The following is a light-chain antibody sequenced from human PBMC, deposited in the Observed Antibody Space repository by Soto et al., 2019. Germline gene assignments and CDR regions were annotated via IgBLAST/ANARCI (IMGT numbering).Light chain of an antibody. V-gene: IGKV4-1*01. J-gene: IGKJ1*01. Sequence: DIVMTQSPDSLAVSLGERATINCKSSQSVLFSSNNKNYLAWYQQKPGQSPKLLIYWASTRESGVPDRFSGSGSGTDFTLTISSLQAVDVAVYFCQQYYSPPWTFGPGTKVEIK. CDR1: QSVLFSSNNKNY. CDR3: QQYYSPPWT. CDR2: WAS.